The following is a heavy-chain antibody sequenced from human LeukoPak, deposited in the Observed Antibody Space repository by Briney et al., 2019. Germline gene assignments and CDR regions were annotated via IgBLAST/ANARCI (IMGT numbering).Heavy chain of an antibody. CDR1: GYTFTSYY. Sequence: GASVKVSCKASGYTFTSYYMHWVRQAPGQGLEWMGIINPSGGSTNYAQKFQGRVTMTRETTTSTVYMELSSLRSEDTAVYYCARGVRYCTNGVCHRRGWFDPWGQGTLVTVSS. CDR2: INPSGGST. J-gene: IGHJ5*02. V-gene: IGHV1-46*01. D-gene: IGHD2-8*01. CDR3: ARGVRYCTNGVCHRRGWFDP.